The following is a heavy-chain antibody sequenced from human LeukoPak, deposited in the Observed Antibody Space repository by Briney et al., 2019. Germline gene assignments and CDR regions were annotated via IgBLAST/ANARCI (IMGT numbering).Heavy chain of an antibody. V-gene: IGHV4-59*01. Sequence: SETLSLTCTVSGGSISSYYWSWIRQPPGKGLEWIGYIYYSGSTNYNPSLKSRVTISVDTSKNQFSLKLSSVTAADTAVYYCARLGYDYVWGSYRIDAFDIWGQGTMVTVSS. CDR2: IYYSGST. CDR1: GGSISSYY. D-gene: IGHD3-16*02. CDR3: ARLGYDYVWGSYRIDAFDI. J-gene: IGHJ3*02.